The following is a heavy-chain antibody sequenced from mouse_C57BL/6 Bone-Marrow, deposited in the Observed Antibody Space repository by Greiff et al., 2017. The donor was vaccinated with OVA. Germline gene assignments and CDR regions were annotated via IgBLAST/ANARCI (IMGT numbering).Heavy chain of an antibody. V-gene: IGHV1-55*01. D-gene: IGHD2-2*01. CDR2: IYPGSGST. J-gene: IGHJ3*01. CDR1: GYTFTSSW. Sequence: QVQLQQPGAELVKPGASVKMSCTASGYTFTSSWINWVKQRPGQGLEWIGDIYPGSGSTNYAAKFKSKATMTVDTSSSTAYMQLSSLTSEDSTVYDWARGGVWLPFAYWGQGTLVTVSA. CDR3: ARGGVWLPFAY.